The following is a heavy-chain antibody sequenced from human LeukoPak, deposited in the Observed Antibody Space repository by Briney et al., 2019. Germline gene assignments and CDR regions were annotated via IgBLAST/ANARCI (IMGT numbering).Heavy chain of an antibody. CDR2: ISGSGGST. J-gene: IGHJ5*02. CDR3: AKADQKDGWFDP. Sequence: GGSLRLSCAASGFTFSSYAMSWVRQAPGKGLEWVSAISGSGGSTYYADSVKGRFTTSRDNSKNTLYLQMNSLRAEDTAVYYCAKADQKDGWFDPWAREPWSPSPQ. V-gene: IGHV3-23*01. CDR1: GFTFSSYA.